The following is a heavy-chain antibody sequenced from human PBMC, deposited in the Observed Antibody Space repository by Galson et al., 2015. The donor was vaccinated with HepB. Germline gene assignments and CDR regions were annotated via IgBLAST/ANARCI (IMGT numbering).Heavy chain of an antibody. CDR3: ARVGRGPAAAGTLRDN. Sequence: SLRLSCAASGFTFSSYSMNWVRQAPGKGLEWVSYISSSSSTIYYADSVKGRFTISRDNAKNSLYLQMNSLRAEDTAVYYCARVGRGPAAAGTLRDNWGQGTLVTVSS. V-gene: IGHV3-48*01. D-gene: IGHD6-13*01. J-gene: IGHJ4*02. CDR1: GFTFSSYS. CDR2: ISSSSSTI.